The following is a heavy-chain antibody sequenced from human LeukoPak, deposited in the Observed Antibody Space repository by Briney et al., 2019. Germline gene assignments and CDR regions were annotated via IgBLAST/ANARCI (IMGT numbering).Heavy chain of an antibody. CDR1: GFTFSSYA. V-gene: IGHV3-23*01. CDR3: AKRQYSSGWYNFDY. CDR2: ISGSGGTT. J-gene: IGHJ4*02. Sequence: GGSLRLSCAASGFTFSSYAMSWIRQAPGKGLEWVSAISGSGGTTYYADSVKGRFTISRDNSKNTLYLQMSSLRAEDTAVYYCAKRQYSSGWYNFDYWGQGTLVTVSS. D-gene: IGHD6-19*01.